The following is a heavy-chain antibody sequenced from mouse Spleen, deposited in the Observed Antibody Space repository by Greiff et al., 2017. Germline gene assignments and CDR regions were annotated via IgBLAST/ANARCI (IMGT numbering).Heavy chain of an antibody. D-gene: IGHD1-2*01. V-gene: IGHV3-6*01. CDR1: GYSITSGYY. CDR3: AKNYYGYDYFDY. CDR2: ISYDGSN. J-gene: IGHJ2*01. Sequence: ESGPGLVKPSQSLSLTCSVTGYSITSGYYWNWIRQFPGNKLEWMGYISYDGSNNYNPSLKNRISITRDTSKNQFFLKLNSVTTEDTATYYCAKNYYGYDYFDYWGQGTTLTVSS.